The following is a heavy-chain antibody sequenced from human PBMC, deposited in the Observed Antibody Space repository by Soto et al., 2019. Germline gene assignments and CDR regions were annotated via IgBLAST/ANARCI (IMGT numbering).Heavy chain of an antibody. CDR2: IYYSGST. CDR3: ARVTVKRGADP. V-gene: IGHV4-30-4*01. D-gene: IGHD3-16*01. CDR1: GGSISSGDYY. Sequence: PSETLSLTCTVSGGSISSGDYYWSWIRQPPGKGLEWIGYIYYSGSTYYNPSLKSRVTISVDTSKNQFSLKLSSVTAADTAVYYCARVTVKRGADPWGQGTLVTVSS. J-gene: IGHJ5*02.